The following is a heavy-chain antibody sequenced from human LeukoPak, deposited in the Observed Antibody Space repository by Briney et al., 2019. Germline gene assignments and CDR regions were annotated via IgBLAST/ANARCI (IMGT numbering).Heavy chain of an antibody. CDR1: GFTFSSYW. V-gene: IGHV3-7*01. J-gene: IGHJ4*02. D-gene: IGHD3-10*01. Sequence: GGSLRLSCAASGFTFSSYWMSWVRQAPGKGLEWVANIKQDGSEKYYVDSVKGRFTISRDNAKNSLYLQMNSPRAEDTAVYYCARDSSGSYSQGFDYWGQGTLVTVSS. CDR2: IKQDGSEK. CDR3: ARDSSGSYSQGFDY.